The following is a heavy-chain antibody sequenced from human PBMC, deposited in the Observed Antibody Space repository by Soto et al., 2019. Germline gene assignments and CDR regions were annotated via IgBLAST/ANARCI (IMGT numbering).Heavy chain of an antibody. Sequence: EVQLLASGGGLVQPGGSLRLSCAASGFTFSNYAMTWVRQAPGKGLEWVSVITGSGGGTYFVDSVKGRFTISRDNSKNTVYLQMNSLRAEDTAVYYCAKRPLTAAGFDYWGQGTLVTVSS. D-gene: IGHD6-13*01. V-gene: IGHV3-23*01. CDR3: AKRPLTAAGFDY. CDR1: GFTFSNYA. J-gene: IGHJ4*02. CDR2: ITGSGGGT.